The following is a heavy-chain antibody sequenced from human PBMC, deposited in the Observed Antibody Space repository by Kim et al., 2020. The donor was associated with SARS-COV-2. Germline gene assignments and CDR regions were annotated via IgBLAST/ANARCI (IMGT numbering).Heavy chain of an antibody. J-gene: IGHJ3*02. CDR1: GFTFSDYY. CDR2: ISSSSSYT. D-gene: IGHD1-26*01. Sequence: GGSLRLSCAASGFTFSDYYMSWIRQAPGKGLEWVSYISSSSSYTNYADSVKGRFTISRDNAKNSLYLQMNSLRAEDTAVYYCARVGAVTTPDAFDIWGQGTMVTVSS. V-gene: IGHV3-11*06. CDR3: ARVGAVTTPDAFDI.